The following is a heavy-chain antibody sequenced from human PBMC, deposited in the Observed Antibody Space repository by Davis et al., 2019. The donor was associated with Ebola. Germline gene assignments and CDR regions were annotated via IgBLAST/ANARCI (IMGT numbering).Heavy chain of an antibody. D-gene: IGHD1-1*01. J-gene: IGHJ4*02. Sequence: ASVKVPCKPSGYSFTRYGISWVRQAPAQGLVWMACISAYNGNTNYAQKLQGRVTMTTDTATTTAYMEVGSLRSDDTAVYYCARAQFPTTSDHWGQGTLVTVSS. CDR3: ARAQFPTTSDH. CDR2: ISAYNGNT. CDR1: GYSFTRYG. V-gene: IGHV1-18*04.